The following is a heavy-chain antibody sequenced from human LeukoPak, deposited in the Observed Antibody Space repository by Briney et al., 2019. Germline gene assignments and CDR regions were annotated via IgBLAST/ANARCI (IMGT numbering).Heavy chain of an antibody. Sequence: ASVKVSCKASGGTFISYAISWVRQAPGQGLEWMGGIIPIFGTANYAQKSQGRVTITADESTSTAYMELSSLRSEDTAVYYCARVGRSGYYPGPNWFDPWGQGTLVTVSS. CDR3: ARVGRSGYYPGPNWFDP. J-gene: IGHJ5*02. D-gene: IGHD3-22*01. V-gene: IGHV1-69*13. CDR2: IIPIFGTA. CDR1: GGTFISYA.